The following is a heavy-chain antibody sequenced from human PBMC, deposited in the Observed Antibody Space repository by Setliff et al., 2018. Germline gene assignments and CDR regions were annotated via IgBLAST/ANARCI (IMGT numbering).Heavy chain of an antibody. CDR2: IYPDGTT. Sequence: LSLTCIVSADSMNNNFWTWIRRPPGKGLEWIGYIYPDGTTNYNPSLKSRMTISLDMSKNQFSLTLRSVTAADTAMYYCARGINSVSWTPKYWGRGTLVTV. J-gene: IGHJ4*02. D-gene: IGHD6-13*01. CDR3: ARGINSVSWTPKY. V-gene: IGHV4-4*08. CDR1: ADSMNNNF.